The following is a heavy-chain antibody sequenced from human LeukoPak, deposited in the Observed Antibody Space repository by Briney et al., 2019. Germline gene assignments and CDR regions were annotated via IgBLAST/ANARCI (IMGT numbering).Heavy chain of an antibody. CDR2: FDPEDGKI. CDR3: ATALPYQRQLDY. Sequence: ASVKVSCKVSGYSLTEISMHWVRQAPGKGLEWMGGFDPEDGKIIYAQKFQGRVTMTDDTSTDTVYMDLSSLRSEDTAVYYCATALPYQRQLDYWGQGTLVTVSS. V-gene: IGHV1-24*01. CDR1: GYSLTEIS. J-gene: IGHJ4*02. D-gene: IGHD2-2*01.